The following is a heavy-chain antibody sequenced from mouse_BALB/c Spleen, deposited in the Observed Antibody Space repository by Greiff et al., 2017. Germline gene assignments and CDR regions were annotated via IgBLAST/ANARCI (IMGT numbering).Heavy chain of an antibody. CDR1: GYTFTSYV. J-gene: IGHJ3*01. CDR2: INPYNDGT. D-gene: IGHD3-2*01. V-gene: IGHV1-14*01. CDR3: ARGRQLGHGGWFAY. Sequence: EVQLQQSGPELVKPGASVKMSCKASGYTFTSYVMHWVKQKPGQGLEWIGYINPYNDGTKYNEKFKGQATLTSDKSSSTAYMELSSLTSEDSAVYYCARGRQLGHGGWFAYWGQGTLVTVSA.